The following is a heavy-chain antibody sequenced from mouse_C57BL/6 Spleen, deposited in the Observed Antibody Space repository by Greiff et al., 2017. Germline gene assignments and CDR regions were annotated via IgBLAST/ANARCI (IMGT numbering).Heavy chain of an antibody. Sequence: QVQLQQPGAELVMPGASVKLSCKASGYTFTSYWMHWVKQRPGQGLEWIGEIDPSDSDTNYNQKFKGTATLTVEKSSSTAYMQLSSLSSEDSAVYYCAIYRNYGALDYWGQGTSVTVSA. CDR3: AIYRNYGALDY. CDR2: IDPSDSDT. CDR1: GYTFTSYW. J-gene: IGHJ4*01. D-gene: IGHD2-1*01. V-gene: IGHV1-69*01.